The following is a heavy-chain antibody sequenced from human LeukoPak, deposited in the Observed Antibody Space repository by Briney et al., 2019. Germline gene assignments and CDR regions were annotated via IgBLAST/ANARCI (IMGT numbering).Heavy chain of an antibody. Sequence: GGSLRLSCAASGFTFSSYAMSWVRQAPGKGLEWVSAISGSGGSTYYADSVKGRFTISRGNSKNTLYLQMNSLRAEDTAVYYCAKLPGGSSSPPPLDYWGQGTLVTVSS. J-gene: IGHJ4*02. V-gene: IGHV3-23*01. D-gene: IGHD6-13*01. CDR1: GFTFSSYA. CDR3: AKLPGGSSSPPPLDY. CDR2: ISGSGGST.